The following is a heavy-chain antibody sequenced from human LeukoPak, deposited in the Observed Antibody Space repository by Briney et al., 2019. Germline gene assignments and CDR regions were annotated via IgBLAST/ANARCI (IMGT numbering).Heavy chain of an antibody. V-gene: IGHV3-23*01. CDR1: GFTFSSCA. J-gene: IGHJ3*02. CDR3: AKVGLITVYDALHI. Sequence: QPGGSLRVSCAASGFTFSSCAMGWVRQAPGKGLEWVSVVSGSGVDTYYADSVRGRFTISRDNSRNTLYLQMNSLRAEDTAVYYCAKVGLITVYDALHIWGQGTMITVSS. D-gene: IGHD4-11*01. CDR2: VSGSGVDT.